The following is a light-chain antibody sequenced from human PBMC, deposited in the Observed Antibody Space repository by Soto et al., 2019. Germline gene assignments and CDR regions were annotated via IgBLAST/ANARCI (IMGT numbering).Light chain of an antibody. CDR3: QSADSSGTYVV. V-gene: IGLV3-25*03. CDR1: ALPKQY. CDR2: KDS. J-gene: IGLJ2*01. Sequence: SYELTQPPSVSVSPGQTARLTCSGDALPKQYAYWYQQKPGQAPVLAIYKDSERPSGIPERFSGSSSGTTVTLTISGAQAEDEADYYCQSADSSGTYVVFGGGTKLTVL.